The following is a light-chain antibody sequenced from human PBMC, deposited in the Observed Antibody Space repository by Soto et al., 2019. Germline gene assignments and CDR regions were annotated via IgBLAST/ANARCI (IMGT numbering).Light chain of an antibody. CDR2: AAS. J-gene: IGKJ1*01. CDR3: QQYGSSSWT. CDR1: QSVSSTY. Sequence: EIVLTQSPGTLSSSPGERATLSCRASQSVSSTYLAWYQQKPGQAPRLLISAASNRATGIPDRFSGSGSGTDFALTIGRLEPEDFAVYYCQQYGSSSWTFGQGTRVEI. V-gene: IGKV3-20*01.